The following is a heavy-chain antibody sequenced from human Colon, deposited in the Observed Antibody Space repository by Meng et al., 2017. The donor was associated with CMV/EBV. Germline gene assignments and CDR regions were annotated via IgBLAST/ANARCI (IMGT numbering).Heavy chain of an antibody. V-gene: IGHV3-48*04. CDR1: GFPFSTYA. CDR2: ITTSGSSI. CDR3: ARDMDYTSAAYDY. Sequence: GESLKISCAGSGFPFSTYAMSWVRQAPGKGLEWVSYITTSGSSIHYAASVRGRFTISRDNAQNSLFLHMDSLRAEDTAVYYCARDMDYTSAAYDYWGQGTLVTVSS. D-gene: IGHD6-19*01. J-gene: IGHJ4*02.